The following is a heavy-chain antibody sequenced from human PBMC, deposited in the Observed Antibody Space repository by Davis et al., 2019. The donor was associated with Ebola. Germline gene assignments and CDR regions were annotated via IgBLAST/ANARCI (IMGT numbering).Heavy chain of an antibody. Sequence: GESLKISCAASGFTFSNYAMSWVRQAPGGGLEWVAGISATGVDKKYADSVRGRFSISRDNSKNTLSLQMNSLRGEDTAVYYCARVQNYDFWSGLGYWGQGVLVTVSS. J-gene: IGHJ4*02. CDR1: GFTFSNYA. V-gene: IGHV3-23*01. CDR3: ARVQNYDFWSGLGY. D-gene: IGHD3-3*01. CDR2: ISATGVDK.